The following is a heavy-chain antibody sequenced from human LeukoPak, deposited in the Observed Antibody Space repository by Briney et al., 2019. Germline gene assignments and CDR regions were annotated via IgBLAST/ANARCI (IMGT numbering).Heavy chain of an antibody. CDR2: IYYSGST. Sequence: SETLSLTCTVSGGSISSSSYYWGWIRQPPGKGLEWIGSIYYSGSTYYNPSLKSRVTISVDTSKNQFSLKLSSVTAADTAVYYCASQDVATVTTGYYFDYWGQGTLVTVSS. J-gene: IGHJ4*02. CDR1: GGSISSSSYY. D-gene: IGHD4-17*01. CDR3: ASQDVATVTTGYYFDY. V-gene: IGHV4-39*07.